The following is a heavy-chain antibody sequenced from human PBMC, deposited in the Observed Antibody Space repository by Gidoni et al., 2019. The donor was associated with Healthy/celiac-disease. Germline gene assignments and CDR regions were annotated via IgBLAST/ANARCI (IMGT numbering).Heavy chain of an antibody. CDR3: ARATAMVTRFDY. Sequence: QVQLVQSGAEVKKPGSSVKVSCKASGGTFSSYAISWVRQAPGQGLEWMGGNSPIFGTANYAQKFQGRVTITADESTSTAYMELSSLRSEDTAVDYCARATAMVTRFDYWGQGTLVTVSS. J-gene: IGHJ4*02. CDR1: GGTFSSYA. CDR2: NSPIFGTA. D-gene: IGHD5-18*01. V-gene: IGHV1-69*01.